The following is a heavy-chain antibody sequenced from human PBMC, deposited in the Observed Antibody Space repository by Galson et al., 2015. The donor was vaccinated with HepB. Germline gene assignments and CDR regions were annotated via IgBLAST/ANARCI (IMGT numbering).Heavy chain of an antibody. CDR3: AKGYGLFDS. Sequence: SLRLSCAASGFAFNTHAVSWVRQAPGRGLVWISGVSGNGDSTFYGDSVKGRFTVSRDNSKNILFLQMNSLRAEDTGLYFCAKGYGLFDSWRHGILVTVSS. D-gene: IGHD5-18*01. V-gene: IGHV3-23*01. J-gene: IGHJ5*01. CDR2: VSGNGDST. CDR1: GFAFNTHA.